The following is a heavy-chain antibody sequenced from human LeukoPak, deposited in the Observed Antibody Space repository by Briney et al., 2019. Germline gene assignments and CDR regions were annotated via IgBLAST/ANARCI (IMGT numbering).Heavy chain of an antibody. D-gene: IGHD3-22*01. V-gene: IGHV3-21*01. CDR2: ISSSSSYI. CDR3: ARDLEDSSGYYQGDY. Sequence: GGSLRLSCAASGFTFSSYSMNWVRQAPGKGLEWVSSISSSSSYIYYADSVKGRFTISRDNAKNSLYLQMNSLRAEDTAVYYCARDLEDSSGYYQGDYWGQGTLVTVSS. J-gene: IGHJ4*02. CDR1: GFTFSSYS.